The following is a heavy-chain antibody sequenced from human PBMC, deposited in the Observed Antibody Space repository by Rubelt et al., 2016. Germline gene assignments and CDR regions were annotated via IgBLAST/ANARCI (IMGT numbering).Heavy chain of an antibody. CDR3: ARGRGSTRNVNAFDI. J-gene: IGHJ3*02. Sequence: QVQLQQWGAGLLKPSETLSLTCAVYGGSFSGYYWSWIRQPPGKGLEWIGEINHSGSTNYNPSLKSRVTISVDTSKNQFSLKLSSVTAADTAVYYCARGRGSTRNVNAFDIWGQGTMVTVSS. CDR2: INHSGST. V-gene: IGHV4-34*01. D-gene: IGHD2-2*01. CDR1: GGSFSGYY.